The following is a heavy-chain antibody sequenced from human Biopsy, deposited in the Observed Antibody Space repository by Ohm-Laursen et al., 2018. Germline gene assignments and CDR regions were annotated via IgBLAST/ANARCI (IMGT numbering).Heavy chain of an antibody. CDR1: GYTFTDDQ. D-gene: IGHD2-21*02. CDR3: SREQHYYSA. CDR2: INPKKGDT. Sequence: ASVKVSCKTTGYTFTDDQIHWVREAPGQGLEWMGLINPKKGDTRYAQKFQGRVTMTSDVSVATAYMELTGLTSDDTAVYFCSREQHYYSAWGQGTLVTVSS. J-gene: IGHJ5*02. V-gene: IGHV1-2*06.